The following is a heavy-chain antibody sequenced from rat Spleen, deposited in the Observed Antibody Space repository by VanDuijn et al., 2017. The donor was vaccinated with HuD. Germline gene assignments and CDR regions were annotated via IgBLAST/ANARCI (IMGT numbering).Heavy chain of an antibody. CDR1: GRTFSDYY. CDR3: TRGGFYRY. V-gene: IGHV5-27*01. J-gene: IGHJ2*01. CDR2: ITNTGRST. D-gene: IGHD1-1*01. Sequence: EVQLVESGGGLVQPGRSLKLSCAASGRTFSDYYMAWVRQAPTKGLEWVAYITNTGRSTYYPDSVRGRFAISRDTAENTLYLQMSSLRSEDTATYYGTRGGFYRYWGQGVMVTVSS.